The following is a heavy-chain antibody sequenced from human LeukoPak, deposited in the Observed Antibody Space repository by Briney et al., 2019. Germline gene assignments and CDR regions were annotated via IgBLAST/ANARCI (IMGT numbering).Heavy chain of an antibody. Sequence: GGSLRLSCVASGFTFSNTAMSWVRQAPGKGLVWVSSISGNGISTYYADSVKGRSTISRDNSKNTLYLQMNSLKAEDTAVYHCAKDHRSSTWPFDYWGQGALVTVSS. CDR2: ISGNGIST. CDR1: GFTFSNTA. CDR3: AKDHRSSTWPFDY. V-gene: IGHV3-23*01. D-gene: IGHD3-16*02. J-gene: IGHJ4*02.